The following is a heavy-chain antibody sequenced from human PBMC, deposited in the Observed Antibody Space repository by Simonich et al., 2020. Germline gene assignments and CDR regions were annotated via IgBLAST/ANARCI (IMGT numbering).Heavy chain of an antibody. D-gene: IGHD3-10*01. CDR3: ARDTSYYGSGSYYFDY. V-gene: IGHV3-21*01. J-gene: IGHJ4*02. CDR2: ISSSSSYI. Sequence: GGGLVKPGGPLRPSCAASGFPFVSYSMNWVRQAPGKGLEWVSSISSSSSYIYYADSVKGRFTISRDNAKNSLYLQMNSLRAEDTAVYYCARDTSYYGSGSYYFDYWGQGTLVTVSS. CDR1: GFPFVSYS.